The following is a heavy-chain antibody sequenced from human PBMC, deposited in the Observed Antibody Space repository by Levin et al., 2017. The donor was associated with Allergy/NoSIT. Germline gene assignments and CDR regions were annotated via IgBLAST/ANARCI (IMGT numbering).Heavy chain of an antibody. V-gene: IGHV3-15*01. CDR2: IKSKTDGGTT. D-gene: IGHD6-13*01. J-gene: IGHJ4*02. Sequence: GESLKISCAASGITFSNAWMSWARQAPGKGLEWVGRIKSKTDGGTTEYAAPVKGRFTISRDDSENTLYLQMNSLKTEDTAVYFCTTYSSSWYYFDYWGQGTLVTVSS. CDR1: GITFSNAW. CDR3: TTYSSSWYYFDY.